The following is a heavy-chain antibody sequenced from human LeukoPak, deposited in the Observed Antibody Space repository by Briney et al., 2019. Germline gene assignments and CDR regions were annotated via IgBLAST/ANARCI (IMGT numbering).Heavy chain of an antibody. CDR3: AGTVGSGHFDY. CDR1: GFTFSSYA. D-gene: IGHD6-19*01. V-gene: IGHV3-30*04. Sequence: GGSLRLSCAASGFTFSSYAMHWVRQAPGKGLEWVAVISYDGSNKYYADSVKGRFTISRDNSKNTLYLQMNSLRAEDTAVYYCAGTVGSGHFDYWGQGTLVTVSS. J-gene: IGHJ4*02. CDR2: ISYDGSNK.